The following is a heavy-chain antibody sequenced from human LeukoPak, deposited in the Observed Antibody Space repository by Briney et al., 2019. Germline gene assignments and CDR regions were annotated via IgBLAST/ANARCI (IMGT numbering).Heavy chain of an antibody. CDR3: AKDSIAAAGRGYFDY. V-gene: IGHV3-9*01. J-gene: IGHJ4*02. CDR2: ISWNSGSI. Sequence: GGSLRLSCAASGFTFDDYAMHWVRQAPGKGLEWVSGISWNSGSIGYADSVKGRFTISRDNAKNSLYLQMNSLRAEDTALYYCAKDSIAAAGRGYFDYWGQGTLVTVSS. D-gene: IGHD6-13*01. CDR1: GFTFDDYA.